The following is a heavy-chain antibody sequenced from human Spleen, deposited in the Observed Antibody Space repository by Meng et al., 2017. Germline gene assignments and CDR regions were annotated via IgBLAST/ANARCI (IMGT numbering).Heavy chain of an antibody. CDR3: TRSHYDFWSGYGLDFDY. Sequence: GGSLRLSCKASGYSFISHWIGWVRQMPGKGLEWMGIIYPGDSDTRYSPSFQGQVTISADKSINTAYLQWSSLKASDTAMYYCTRSHYDFWSGYGLDFDYWGQGALVTVSS. D-gene: IGHD3-3*01. V-gene: IGHV5-51*01. CDR1: GYSFISHW. J-gene: IGHJ4*02. CDR2: IYPGDSDT.